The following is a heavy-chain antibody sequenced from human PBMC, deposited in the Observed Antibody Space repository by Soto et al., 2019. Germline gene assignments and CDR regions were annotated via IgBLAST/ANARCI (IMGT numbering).Heavy chain of an antibody. CDR3: ARMIGVTGYRKRVNWFDP. J-gene: IGHJ5*02. D-gene: IGHD3-9*01. V-gene: IGHV4-31*03. Sequence: PSETLSLTCTVSGGSISSGGYYWSWIRQHPGKGLEWIGYIYYSGSTYYNPSLKSRVTISVDTSKNQFSLKLSSVTAADTAVYYCARMIGVTGYRKRVNWFDPWGQGTLVTVSS. CDR2: IYYSGST. CDR1: GGSISSGGYY.